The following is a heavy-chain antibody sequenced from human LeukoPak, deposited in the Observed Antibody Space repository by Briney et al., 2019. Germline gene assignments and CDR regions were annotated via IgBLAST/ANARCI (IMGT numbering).Heavy chain of an antibody. D-gene: IGHD3-22*01. V-gene: IGHV3-30*18. CDR1: GFPFSSYG. CDR2: FSYDGSHI. Sequence: GGSLRLSCAASGFPFSSYGMHWVRQAPGKGLEWVAAFSYDGSHIYYADSVKGRFTISRDISKNTLYLQMNSLRAEDTAVYYCAKGIQIHYYDSSGYYYAALDYWGQGTLVTVSS. CDR3: AKGIQIHYYDSSGYYYAALDY. J-gene: IGHJ4*02.